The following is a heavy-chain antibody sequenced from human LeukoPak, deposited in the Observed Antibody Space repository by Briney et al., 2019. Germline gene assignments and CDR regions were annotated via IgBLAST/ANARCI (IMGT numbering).Heavy chain of an antibody. CDR1: GFTFDDYA. CDR3: ATLVADHFDY. CDR2: ISWNSGSI. J-gene: IGHJ4*02. D-gene: IGHD5-12*01. V-gene: IGHV3-9*01. Sequence: GGSLRLSCAASGFTFDDYAMHWVRQAPGKGLEWASGISWNSGSIGYADSVKGRFTISRDNAKNSLYLQMNSLRAEDTALYYCATLVADHFDYWGQGTLVTVSS.